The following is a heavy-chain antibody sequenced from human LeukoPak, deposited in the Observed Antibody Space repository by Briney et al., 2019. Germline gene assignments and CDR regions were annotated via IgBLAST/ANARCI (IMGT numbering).Heavy chain of an antibody. Sequence: GASVKVSCKASGYTFTGYYMHWVRQAPGQGLEWMGWINPNSGGTNYAQKFQGWVTMTRDTSISTAYMELSRLRSDDTAVYYCARAPQSTGDFFDYWGQGTLVTVSS. CDR1: GYTFTGYY. CDR2: INPNSGGT. V-gene: IGHV1-2*04. CDR3: ARAPQSTGDFFDY. D-gene: IGHD7-27*01. J-gene: IGHJ4*02.